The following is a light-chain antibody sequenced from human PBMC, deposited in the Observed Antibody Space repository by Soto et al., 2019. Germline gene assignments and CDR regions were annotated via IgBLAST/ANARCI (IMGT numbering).Light chain of an antibody. V-gene: IGLV2-14*01. CDR1: SSDVGIYDY. CDR2: EVT. CDR3: SSWTSSTTQV. J-gene: IGLJ2*01. Sequence: QSALTQPASVSGSPGQSISISCTGTSSDVGIYDYVSWYQHHPGKAPKLMVYEVTNRPSGVSNRFSGSKSGNTASLTISGLQAEDEADYYCSSWTSSTTQVLGGGTKLTVL.